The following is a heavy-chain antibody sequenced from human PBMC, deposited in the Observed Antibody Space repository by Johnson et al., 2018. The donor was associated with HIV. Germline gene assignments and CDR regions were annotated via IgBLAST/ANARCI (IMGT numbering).Heavy chain of an antibody. V-gene: IGHV3-66*01. J-gene: IGHJ3*02. D-gene: IGHD1-26*01. CDR1: GFTVSSNY. CDR3: AKDLFTEREDDAFDI. CDR2: IYSGGGT. Sequence: VLLVESGGGLVQPGGSLRLSCAASGFTVSSNYMSWVRQAPGKGLEWVSVIYSGGGTYYADSVKGRFTISRDNSKNTLYLQMNSLRAEDTAVYYCAKDLFTEREDDAFDIWGQGTMVTVSS.